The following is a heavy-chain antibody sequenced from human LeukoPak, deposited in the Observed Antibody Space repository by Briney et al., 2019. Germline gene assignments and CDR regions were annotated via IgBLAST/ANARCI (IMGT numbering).Heavy chain of an antibody. D-gene: IGHD4-17*01. CDR2: IKSKTDGGTT. CDR1: GFTFSNAW. Sequence: PGGSLRLSCAAAGFTFSNAWMSWVRQAPGKGLEWVGRIKSKTDGGTTDYAEPVKGRFTISRDDSKKTLYLQMNSLKTEDTALYYCAAVSVDYGDSSFDFWGQGTLVTVSS. CDR3: AAVSVDYGDSSFDF. J-gene: IGHJ4*02. V-gene: IGHV3-15*01.